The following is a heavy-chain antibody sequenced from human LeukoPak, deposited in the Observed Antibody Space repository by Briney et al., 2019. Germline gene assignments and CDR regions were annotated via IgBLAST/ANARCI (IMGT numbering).Heavy chain of an antibody. CDR3: ASNWSDFDY. CDR1: GGSISSYY. V-gene: IGHV4-59*08. Sequence: PSETLSVTRTVSGGSISSYYWSWIRQPPGKGLEWIGYIYYSGSTNYNPSLKSRVTISVETSKNQFSLKLSSVTAADTAVYYCASNWSDFDYWGRGTLVTVSS. D-gene: IGHD1-1*01. CDR2: IYYSGST. J-gene: IGHJ4*02.